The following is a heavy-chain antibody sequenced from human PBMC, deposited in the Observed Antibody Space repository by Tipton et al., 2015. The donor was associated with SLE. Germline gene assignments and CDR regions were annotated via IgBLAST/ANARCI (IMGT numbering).Heavy chain of an antibody. CDR3: ALFNDYADNLRFDY. J-gene: IGHJ4*02. D-gene: IGHD4/OR15-4a*01. CDR1: GASISSYY. V-gene: IGHV4-4*07. Sequence: TLSLTCTVSGASISSYYWSWIRQPAGKGLEWVGRIYTSGSTNYNPSLMSRVTISVDTSKKQFSLKLSSVTAADTAVYYCALFNDYADNLRFDYWGQGTLVTVSS. CDR2: IYTSGST.